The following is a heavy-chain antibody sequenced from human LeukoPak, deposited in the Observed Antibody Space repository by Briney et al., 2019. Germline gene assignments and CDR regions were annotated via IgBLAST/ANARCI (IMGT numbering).Heavy chain of an antibody. CDR1: GYTFTNYP. J-gene: IGHJ3*02. CDR2: ISPYNGNT. Sequence: ASVKVSCKASGYTFTNYPLDWVRQAPGQGLEWMGWISPYNGNTDYAQKFQGRVTMTTDTSTTTAYMELRSLRSDDTAVYFCARAQRQWYTSDAFDIWGQGTMVTVSS. V-gene: IGHV1-18*01. CDR3: ARAQRQWYTSDAFDI. D-gene: IGHD6-19*01.